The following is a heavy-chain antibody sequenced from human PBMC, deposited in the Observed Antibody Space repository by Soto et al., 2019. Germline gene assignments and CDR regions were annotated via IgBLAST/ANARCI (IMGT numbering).Heavy chain of an antibody. J-gene: IGHJ4*02. CDR1: GFTFSSYS. V-gene: IGHV3-30*18. Sequence: GGSLRLSCSASGFTFSSYSMHWVRQAPGKGLEWVAVISYDGSNKYYADSVKGRFTISRDNSKNTLYLQMNSLRAEDTAVYYCAKWSYSNFDYWGQGTLVTVSS. D-gene: IGHD6-13*01. CDR2: ISYDGSNK. CDR3: AKWSYSNFDY.